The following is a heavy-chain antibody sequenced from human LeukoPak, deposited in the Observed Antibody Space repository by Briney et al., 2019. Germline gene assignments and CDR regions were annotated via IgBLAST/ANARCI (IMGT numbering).Heavy chain of an antibody. V-gene: IGHV3-23*01. CDR1: GFTLSNYA. CDR3: ASRATVTTDRFWFDP. Sequence: GGSLRLSCAASGFTLSNYAMSWVRQAPGKGPEWVSVISNSGGGTYYADSVKGRFTISRDISKNILYLQMNSLTAEDTAVYYCASRATVTTDRFWFDPWGQGTLVTVSS. J-gene: IGHJ5*02. CDR2: ISNSGGGT. D-gene: IGHD4-11*01.